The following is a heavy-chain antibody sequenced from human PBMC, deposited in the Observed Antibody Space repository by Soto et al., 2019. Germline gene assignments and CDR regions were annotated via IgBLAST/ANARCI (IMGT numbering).Heavy chain of an antibody. Sequence: PGGSLRLSCAASGFTFSSYAMSWVRQAPGKGLEWVSAISGSGGSTYYADSVKGRFTISRDNSKNTLYLQMNSLRAEDTAVYYCAKDLYSSSWYSADWFDPWGQGTLVTVSS. V-gene: IGHV3-23*01. CDR2: ISGSGGST. CDR3: AKDLYSSSWYSADWFDP. J-gene: IGHJ5*02. CDR1: GFTFSSYA. D-gene: IGHD6-13*01.